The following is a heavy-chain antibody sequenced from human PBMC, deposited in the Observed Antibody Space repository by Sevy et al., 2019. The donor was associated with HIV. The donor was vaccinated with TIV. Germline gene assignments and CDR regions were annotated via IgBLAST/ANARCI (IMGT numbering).Heavy chain of an antibody. CDR2: IITLFGTA. J-gene: IGHJ6*02. CDR3: GKGEWLRSGGLGGGGMDV. Sequence: ASVKVSCKASGGTFSNYVFSWVRQAPGQGPEWMGGIITLFGTANYAQKFQGRVTITADESTSPAYMELSSLRSEDTAGYYWGKGEWLRSGGLGGGGMDVWGQGTTVTVSS. V-gene: IGHV1-69*13. CDR1: GGTFSNYV. D-gene: IGHD5-12*01.